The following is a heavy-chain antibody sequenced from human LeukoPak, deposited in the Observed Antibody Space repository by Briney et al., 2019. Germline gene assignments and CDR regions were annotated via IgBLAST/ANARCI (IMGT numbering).Heavy chain of an antibody. CDR3: ARLDSSGYYSNY. D-gene: IGHD3-22*01. Sequence: ASVKVSCKTSGYTFTSYGINWVRQAPGQGLEWMGRISAHNGNANYAQKFQGRVTITTDESTSTAYMELSSLRSEDTAVYYCARLDSSGYYSNYWGQGTLVTVSS. CDR1: GYTFTSYG. V-gene: IGHV1-18*01. J-gene: IGHJ4*02. CDR2: ISAHNGNA.